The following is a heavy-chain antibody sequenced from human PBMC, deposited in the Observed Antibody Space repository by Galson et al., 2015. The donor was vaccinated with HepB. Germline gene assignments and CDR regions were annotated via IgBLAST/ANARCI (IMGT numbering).Heavy chain of an antibody. Sequence: SLRLSCAASGFTFSSYGMHWVRQAPGKGLEWVAVISYDGSNKYYADSVKGRFTISRDNSKNTLFLQMNSLRAEDTAVYYCAKGGTDKSLDYWGQGTLVAVSS. CDR1: GFTFSSYG. D-gene: IGHD3-16*01. J-gene: IGHJ4*02. V-gene: IGHV3-30*18. CDR2: ISYDGSNK. CDR3: AKGGTDKSLDY.